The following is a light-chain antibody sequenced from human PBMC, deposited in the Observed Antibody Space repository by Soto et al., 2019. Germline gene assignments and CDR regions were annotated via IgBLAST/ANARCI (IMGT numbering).Light chain of an antibody. CDR3: QTWGTGFRV. CDR2: LNSDGSH. CDR1: SGHRAFA. Sequence: QPVLTQSPSASASLGASVKLTCTLSSGHRAFAIAWHQQQPEKGPRFLMKLNSDGSHSRGDGIPDRFSGSSSGAERHLTISSLQSEDEADYYCQTWGTGFRVFGGGTKLTVL. J-gene: IGLJ3*02. V-gene: IGLV4-69*01.